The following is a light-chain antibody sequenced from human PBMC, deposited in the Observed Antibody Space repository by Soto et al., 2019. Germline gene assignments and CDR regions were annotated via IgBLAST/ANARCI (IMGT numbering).Light chain of an antibody. Sequence: MTRATYALTVAVGDRVTINCRTSQNINAWLSWYQQRPGQAPKLLIYDASTVQSGVPSRFSGSGSGTEFTLTISSLQPDDSATYYCQHYSLYSPWTFGQGTKVDIK. V-gene: IGKV1-5*01. CDR3: QHYSLYSPWT. CDR2: DAS. CDR1: QNINAW. J-gene: IGKJ1*01.